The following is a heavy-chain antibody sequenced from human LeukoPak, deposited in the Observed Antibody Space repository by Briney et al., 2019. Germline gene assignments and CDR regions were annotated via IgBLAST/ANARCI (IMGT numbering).Heavy chain of an antibody. J-gene: IGHJ6*03. V-gene: IGHV3-21*01. Sequence: GGSLRLSCAASGFTVSSNYMSWVRQAPGKGLEWVSSISSSSSYIYYADSVKGRFTISRDNAKNSLYLQMNSLRAEDTAVYYCARVAALVRVYYYYMDVWGKGTTVTISS. CDR1: GFTVSSNY. D-gene: IGHD6-6*01. CDR2: ISSSSSYI. CDR3: ARVAALVRVYYYYMDV.